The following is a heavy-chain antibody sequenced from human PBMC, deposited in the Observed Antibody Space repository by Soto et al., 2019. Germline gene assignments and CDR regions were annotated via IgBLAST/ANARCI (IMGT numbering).Heavy chain of an antibody. CDR1: GFTFSSYA. Sequence: GGSLRLACAASGFTFSSYAMSWVGQAPGKGLEWVSAISGGGSSTYYADSVKGRFTISRDNAKNTLYLQMNSLRAEDTAVYYCARANYDFWSGYQTRYYYYYYMDVWGKGTTVTVSS. CDR3: ARANYDFWSGYQTRYYYYYYMDV. CDR2: ISGGGSST. V-gene: IGHV3-23*01. J-gene: IGHJ6*03. D-gene: IGHD3-3*01.